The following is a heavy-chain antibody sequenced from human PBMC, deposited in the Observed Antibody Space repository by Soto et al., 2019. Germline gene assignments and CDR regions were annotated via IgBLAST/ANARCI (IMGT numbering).Heavy chain of an antibody. J-gene: IGHJ4*02. Sequence: QVQLVQSGAEVKKPGSSVKVSCKASGGTFSSYAISWVRQAPGQGLEWMGGIIPFFGTANYAQKFQGRVTITTDESTSTAYMQQSSLKYEETDVYYCARYRYGYSYFDYWGQGTLVTVSS. CDR3: ARYRYGYSYFDY. CDR2: IIPFFGTA. D-gene: IGHD5-18*01. V-gene: IGHV1-69*05. CDR1: GGTFSSYA.